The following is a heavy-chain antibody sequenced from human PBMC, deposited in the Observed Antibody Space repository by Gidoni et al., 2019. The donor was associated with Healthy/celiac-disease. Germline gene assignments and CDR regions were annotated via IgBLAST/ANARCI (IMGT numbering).Heavy chain of an antibody. Sequence: EVQLVESGGGLVQPGGSLRLSCAASGFPFSRYSMNWARQAPGKGLEWVSYISSSSSTIYYADSVKGRFTISRGNAKNSLYLQMNSLRDEDTAVYYCARGDTIFGVVNLSDYYYGMDVWGQGTTVTVSS. CDR3: ARGDTIFGVVNLSDYYYGMDV. D-gene: IGHD3-3*01. J-gene: IGHJ6*02. CDR2: ISSSSSTI. V-gene: IGHV3-48*02. CDR1: GFPFSRYS.